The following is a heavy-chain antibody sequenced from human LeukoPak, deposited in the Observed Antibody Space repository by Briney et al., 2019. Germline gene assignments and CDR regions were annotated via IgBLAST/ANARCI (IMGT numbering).Heavy chain of an antibody. V-gene: IGHV3-23*01. Sequence: GGSLRLSCAASGFTFSSYAMSWVRQAPGKGLEWVSAISGSGGSTYYADSVKGRFTISRNNSKNTLYLQMNSLRAEDTAVYYCAKDYGIGSYYFDYWGQGTLVTVSS. CDR3: AKDYGIGSYYFDY. J-gene: IGHJ4*02. D-gene: IGHD2-2*03. CDR2: ISGSGGST. CDR1: GFTFSSYA.